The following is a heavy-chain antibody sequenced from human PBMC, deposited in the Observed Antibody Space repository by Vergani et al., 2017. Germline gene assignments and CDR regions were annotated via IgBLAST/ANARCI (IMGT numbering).Heavy chain of an antibody. V-gene: IGHV3-21*01. J-gene: IGHJ4*02. Sequence: EVQLVESGGGLVKPGGSLRLSCAASGFTFSSYSMNWVRQAPGKGLEWVSSISRSSSYIYYADSVKGRFTISRDNAKNSLYLQMNSLRAEDTAVYYCARILHSSGWYGDYWGQGTLVTVSS. CDR2: ISRSSSYI. D-gene: IGHD6-19*01. CDR3: ARILHSSGWYGDY. CDR1: GFTFSSYS.